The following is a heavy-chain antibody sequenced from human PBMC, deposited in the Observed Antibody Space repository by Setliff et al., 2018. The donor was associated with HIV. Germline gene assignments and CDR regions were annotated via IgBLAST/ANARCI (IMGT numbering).Heavy chain of an antibody. V-gene: IGHV4-39*01. Sequence: SETLSLTCTVSGGSISSGGYYWSWIRQHPGKGLEWIGEVSHVGESKVNPSFNSRVYMSVYMSKNQFSLRMMSVTAAGTAVHFCAGGSRWGFVYWGQGTPVTVSS. CDR2: VSHVGES. J-gene: IGHJ4*02. D-gene: IGHD6-19*01. CDR1: GGSISSGGYY. CDR3: AGGSRWGFVY.